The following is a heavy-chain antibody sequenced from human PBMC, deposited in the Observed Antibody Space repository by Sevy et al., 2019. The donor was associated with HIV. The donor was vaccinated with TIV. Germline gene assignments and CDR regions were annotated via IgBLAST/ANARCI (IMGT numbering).Heavy chain of an antibody. Sequence: ASVKVSCKASGGTFSSYAISWVRLAPGQGLEWMGGIIPIFGTANYAQKFQGRVTITADESTSTAYMELSSLRSEDTAVYYCARHLPRGIAAAGTNAFDIWGQGTMVTVSS. CDR3: ARHLPRGIAAAGTNAFDI. CDR2: IIPIFGTA. CDR1: GGTFSSYA. J-gene: IGHJ3*02. D-gene: IGHD6-13*01. V-gene: IGHV1-69*13.